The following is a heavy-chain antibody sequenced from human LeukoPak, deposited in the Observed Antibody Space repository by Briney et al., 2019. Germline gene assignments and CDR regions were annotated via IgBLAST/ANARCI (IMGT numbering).Heavy chain of an antibody. V-gene: IGHV4-59*12. CDR1: GGSISSYY. D-gene: IGHD3-22*01. CDR3: ARTRPDSSGRYYFDY. CDR2: IYYSGST. J-gene: IGHJ4*02. Sequence: SETLSLTCTVSGGSISSYYWSWIRQPPGKGLEWIGYIYYSGSTNYNPSLKSRVTISVDTSKNQFSLKLSSVTAADTAVYYCARTRPDSSGRYYFDYWGRGTLVTVSS.